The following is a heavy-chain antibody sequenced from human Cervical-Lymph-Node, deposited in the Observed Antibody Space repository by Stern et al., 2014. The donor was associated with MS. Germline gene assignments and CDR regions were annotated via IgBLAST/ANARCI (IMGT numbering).Heavy chain of an antibody. J-gene: IGHJ6*02. CDR2: INPNNGGT. CDR3: ARASTTANNYYDGVDV. CDR1: GYNFTDYY. Sequence: VQLEESGAEVKNPGASVKVSCKASGYNFTDYYMQWMRQAPGQGLEWMGWINPNNGGTKSAQKFQGWVTMTRDTSTSTAYMELSRLRSDDTAIYYCARASTTANNYYDGVDVWGQGTTVTVTS. D-gene: IGHD1-1*01. V-gene: IGHV1-2*04.